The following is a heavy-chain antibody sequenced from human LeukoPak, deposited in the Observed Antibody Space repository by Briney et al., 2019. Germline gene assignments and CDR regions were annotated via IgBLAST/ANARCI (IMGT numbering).Heavy chain of an antibody. CDR2: IYYSGST. CDR3: ARHADTAMAIDY. CDR1: GGSISSSSYY. Sequence: PSETLSLTCTVSGGSISSSSYYWGWIRQPPGKGLEWIGSIYYSGSTYHNPSLKSRVTISVDTSKNQFSLKLSSVTAADTAVYYCARHADTAMAIDYWGQGTLVTVSS. V-gene: IGHV4-39*01. J-gene: IGHJ4*02. D-gene: IGHD5-18*01.